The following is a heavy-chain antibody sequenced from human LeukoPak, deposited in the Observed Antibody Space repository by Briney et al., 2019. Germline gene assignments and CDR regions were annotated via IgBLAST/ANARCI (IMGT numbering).Heavy chain of an antibody. V-gene: IGHV3-30*04. D-gene: IGHD6-19*01. J-gene: IGHJ4*02. CDR1: GFTFSSYA. Sequence: GRSLRLSCAASGFTFSSYAMHWVRQAPGKGLEWVAVISYDGSNKYYADSVKGRFTISRDNSKNTLYLQMNSLRAEDTAVYYCAKDSGIAVAGSGDYWGQGTLVTVSS. CDR3: AKDSGIAVAGSGDY. CDR2: ISYDGSNK.